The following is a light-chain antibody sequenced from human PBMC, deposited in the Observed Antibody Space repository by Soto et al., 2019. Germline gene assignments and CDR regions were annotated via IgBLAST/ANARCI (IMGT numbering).Light chain of an antibody. CDR1: TSNIVTNP. V-gene: IGLV1-44*01. CDR3: ATWDDSINVV. CDR2: SND. Sequence: QSVLTQSPSASGTPGQGVASSCSGSTSNIVTNPVSWYQHVPGTAPKLLIYSNDQLPSAVPGRFSGSKSGTSASLAISGLLSEDEADYYCATWDDSINVVFAGGTKVTVL. J-gene: IGLJ2*01.